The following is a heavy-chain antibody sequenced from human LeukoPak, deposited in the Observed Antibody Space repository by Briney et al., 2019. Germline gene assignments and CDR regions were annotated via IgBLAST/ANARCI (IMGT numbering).Heavy chain of an antibody. D-gene: IGHD3-22*01. CDR3: ARGDYYDSSGYQRWFDP. Sequence: SQTLSLTCAISGDSVSSNSATWNWIRQSPSRRLEWLGRTYYRSKWYNDYAVSVKSRITINPDTSKNQFSLQLNSATPEDTAVYYCARGDYYDSSGYQRWFDPWGQGTLVIVSS. CDR2: TYYRSKWYN. J-gene: IGHJ5*02. CDR1: GDSVSSNSAT. V-gene: IGHV6-1*01.